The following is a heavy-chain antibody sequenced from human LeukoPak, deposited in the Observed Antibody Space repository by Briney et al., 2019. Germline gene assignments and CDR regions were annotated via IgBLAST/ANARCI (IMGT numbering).Heavy chain of an antibody. CDR3: AREKPGIPVAGGFDY. D-gene: IGHD6-19*01. CDR1: GGSISSYY. V-gene: IGHV4-59*01. CDR2: IYYSGST. Sequence: SETLSLTCTVSGGSISSYYWSWIRQPPGKGLEWIGYIYYSGSTNYNPSLKSRVTISVDTSKNQFSLKLSSVTAADTAVYYCAREKPGIPVAGGFDYWGQGTLVTVSS. J-gene: IGHJ4*02.